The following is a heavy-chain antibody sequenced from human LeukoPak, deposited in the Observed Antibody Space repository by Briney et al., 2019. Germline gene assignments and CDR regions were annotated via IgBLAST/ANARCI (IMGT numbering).Heavy chain of an antibody. Sequence: PSETLSLTCAVYGGSFSGYYWSWIRQPPGKGLGWIGEINHSGSTNYNPSLKSRVTISVDTSKNQFSLKLSSVTAADTAVYYCARRDSIAARPFDYWGQGTLVTVSS. CDR3: ARRDSIAARPFDY. CDR2: INHSGST. D-gene: IGHD6-6*01. V-gene: IGHV4-34*01. J-gene: IGHJ4*02. CDR1: GGSFSGYY.